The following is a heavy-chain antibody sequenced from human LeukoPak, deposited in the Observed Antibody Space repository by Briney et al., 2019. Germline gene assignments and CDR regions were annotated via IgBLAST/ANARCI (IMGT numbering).Heavy chain of an antibody. J-gene: IGHJ6*02. CDR2: INAGNGNT. V-gene: IGHV1-3*01. CDR1: GYTFTSYA. CDR3: ARVGLHYYYYGMDV. D-gene: IGHD1-7*01. Sequence: ASVKVSCKASGYTFTSYAMHWVRQAPGQRLEWMGWINAGNGNTKYSQKFQGRVTISRDTSASTAYMELSSLRSEDTAVYYCARVGLHYYYYGMDVWGQGTTVTVSS.